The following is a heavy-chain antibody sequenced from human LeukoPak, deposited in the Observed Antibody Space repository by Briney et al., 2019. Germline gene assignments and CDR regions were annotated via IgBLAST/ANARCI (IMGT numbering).Heavy chain of an antibody. J-gene: IGHJ4*02. V-gene: IGHV3-20*04. CDR3: AREYTAMVTAYFDY. Sequence: GGSLRLSCAASGFTFDDYGMSWVRQAPGKGLEWVSGINWNGGSTGYADSVKGRFTISRDNAKDSLYLQMNGLRAEDTALYYCAREYTAMVTAYFDYWGQGTLVTVSS. CDR2: INWNGGST. CDR1: GFTFDDYG. D-gene: IGHD5-18*01.